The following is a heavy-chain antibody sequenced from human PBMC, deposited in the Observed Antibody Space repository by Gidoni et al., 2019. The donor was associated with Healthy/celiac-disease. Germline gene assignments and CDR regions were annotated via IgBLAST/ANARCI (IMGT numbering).Heavy chain of an antibody. Sequence: QVQLVQSGAEVKKHGASVKVSCKASGYTFTSYDIHWVRQATGQGLEWMGWMNPNSGNTGYAQKFQGRVTMTRNTSISTAYMELSSLRSEDTAVYYCARGAYHDIVVVPAVLNWFDPWGQGTLVTVSS. CDR3: ARGAYHDIVVVPAVLNWFDP. D-gene: IGHD2-2*01. CDR1: GYTFTSYD. J-gene: IGHJ5*02. V-gene: IGHV1-8*01. CDR2: MNPNSGNT.